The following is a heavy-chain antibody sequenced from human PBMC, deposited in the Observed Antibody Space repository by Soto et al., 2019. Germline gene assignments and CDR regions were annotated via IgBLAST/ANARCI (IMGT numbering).Heavy chain of an antibody. V-gene: IGHV4-59*01. Sequence: SETLSLTCTVSGGSISGYFWTWIRQPPGKGLEWIGYISHTGITNYNSSLKSRVTMSVDTSKNQFSLRVSSLTAADTAEYYCARKEYYFDYWGQGILVTVSS. D-gene: IGHD3-10*01. J-gene: IGHJ4*02. CDR3: ARKEYYFDY. CDR2: ISHTGIT. CDR1: GGSISGYF.